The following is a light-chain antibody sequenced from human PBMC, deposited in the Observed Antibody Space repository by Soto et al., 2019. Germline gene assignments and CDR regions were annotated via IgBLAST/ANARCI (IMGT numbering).Light chain of an antibody. CDR2: GAS. CDR3: QQGYSSPAT. V-gene: IGKV1-39*01. J-gene: IGKJ5*01. CDR1: ESIGKH. Sequence: DIQMTQSPSVLSASLGDRVTITCPASESIGKHLNWYQQKPGKAPKFLIYGASMLQSGVPSRFTGSGSGTDFTLTVNSLQAEDFATYYCQQGYSSPATFGQGRRLE.